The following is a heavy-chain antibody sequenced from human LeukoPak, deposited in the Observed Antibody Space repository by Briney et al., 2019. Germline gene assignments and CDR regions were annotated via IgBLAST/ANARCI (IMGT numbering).Heavy chain of an antibody. J-gene: IGHJ4*02. CDR2: IGGDSST. D-gene: IGHD6-19*01. CDR3: AKKGSYGSGLYGVHYFDS. V-gene: IGHV3-23*01. Sequence: GGSLRLSGAASGFTFSSYALSWVRQAPGKGLEWVSGIGGDSSTYYTDSVRGRFTISRDDSKNTVYLQMNSLRVEDTAVYYCAKKGSYGSGLYGVHYFDSWGQGTLVTVSS. CDR1: GFTFSSYA.